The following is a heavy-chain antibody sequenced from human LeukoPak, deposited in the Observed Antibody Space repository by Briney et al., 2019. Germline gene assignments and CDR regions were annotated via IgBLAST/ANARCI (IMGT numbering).Heavy chain of an antibody. J-gene: IGHJ4*02. Sequence: TTSETLSLTCTVSGGSITTYYWTWLRQPPGKALEWIGFVYYSGVTKYNPSLESRVTISLDASKNQFSLKLNSVTAADTAVYYCARRVVTKPKYCFDSWGQGTLVTVSS. CDR3: ARRVVTKPKYCFDS. V-gene: IGHV4-59*08. D-gene: IGHD3-22*01. CDR1: GGSITTYY. CDR2: VYYSGVT.